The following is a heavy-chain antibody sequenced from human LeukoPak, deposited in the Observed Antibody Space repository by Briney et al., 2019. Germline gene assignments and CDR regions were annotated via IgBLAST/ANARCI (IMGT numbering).Heavy chain of an antibody. J-gene: IGHJ4*02. D-gene: IGHD3-9*01. Sequence: PGGSLRLSCAASGFTFSSYGMRWVRQAPGKGLEWVAVISYDRSKTYYADSVKGRFTISSDNSKNTLYLQMNSLRAEDTAVYFCAKDQGYDILTGYSDYWGQGTLVTVSS. CDR1: GFTFSSYG. CDR2: ISYDRSKT. CDR3: AKDQGYDILTGYSDY. V-gene: IGHV3-30*18.